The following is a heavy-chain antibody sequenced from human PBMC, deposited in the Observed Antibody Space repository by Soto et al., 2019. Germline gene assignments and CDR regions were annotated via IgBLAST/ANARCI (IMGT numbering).Heavy chain of an antibody. J-gene: IGHJ5*02. D-gene: IGHD3-22*01. Sequence: ASVKVSCKASGYTFTSYDIDWVRQATGQGLEWMGWMNPNSGNTGYAQKFQGRVTMTRNTSISTAYMELSSLRSEDTAVYYCARGTYYYDSSGNNGFDTWGEGTLVTVSS. CDR3: ARGTYYYDSSGNNGFDT. CDR1: GYTFTSYD. V-gene: IGHV1-8*01. CDR2: MNPNSGNT.